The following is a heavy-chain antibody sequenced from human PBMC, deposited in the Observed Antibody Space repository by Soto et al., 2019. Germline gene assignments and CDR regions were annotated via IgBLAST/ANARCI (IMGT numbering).Heavy chain of an antibody. CDR3: ARGLGYCSTTTCSEDWFDP. CDR1: GDSISSGDNS. D-gene: IGHD2-2*01. Sequence: QVQLQESGSGLVKPSETLSLTCAVSGDSISSGDNSWSWIRQPPGKGAEWIGYIYRSGSTFYNPSLRSRVTMSVDTSKNQFSLRLNSLTAADTALYYCARGLGYCSTTTCSEDWFDPWGPGTLVTVSS. CDR2: IYRSGST. V-gene: IGHV4-30-2*01. J-gene: IGHJ5*02.